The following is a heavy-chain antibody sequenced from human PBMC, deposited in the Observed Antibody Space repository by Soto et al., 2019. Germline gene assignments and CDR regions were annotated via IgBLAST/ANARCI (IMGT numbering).Heavy chain of an antibody. Sequence: QLQLQESGPGLVKPSETLSLTCTVSGGSISSSSYYWGWIRQPPGKGLEWIGSIYYSGSTYYNPSLKGRVTISVDTSKNQFALKLSSVTAPDTAVYYCARHFYCSSTSCYGEDAFDIWGQGTMVTVSS. CDR1: GGSISSSSYY. CDR3: ARHFYCSSTSCYGEDAFDI. D-gene: IGHD2-2*01. V-gene: IGHV4-39*01. CDR2: IYYSGST. J-gene: IGHJ3*02.